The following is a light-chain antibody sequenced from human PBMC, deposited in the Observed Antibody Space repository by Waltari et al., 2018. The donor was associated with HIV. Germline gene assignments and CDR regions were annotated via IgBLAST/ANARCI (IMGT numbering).Light chain of an antibody. Sequence: QSVLTQPPSVSGAPGQRVTISCTGSSSNIGPLHDVPWYQQVPGTAPKLLIYGNSNRPSGVPDRFSGSKSGTSASLAIAGLQAEDEADYYCQSYDTSLSGVVFGGGTKLTVL. V-gene: IGLV1-40*01. J-gene: IGLJ2*01. CDR1: SSNIGPLHD. CDR2: GNS. CDR3: QSYDTSLSGVV.